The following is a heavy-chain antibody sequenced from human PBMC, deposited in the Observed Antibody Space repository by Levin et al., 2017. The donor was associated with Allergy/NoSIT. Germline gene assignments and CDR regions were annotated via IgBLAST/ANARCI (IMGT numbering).Heavy chain of an antibody. J-gene: IGHJ4*02. CDR2: IYYSGST. Sequence: LRLSCTVSGGSISSGDYYWSWIRQPPGKGLEWIGYIYYSGSTYYNPSLKSRVTISVDTSKNQFSLKLSSVTAADTAVYYCARDSGYDKGLDYWGQGTLVTVSS. D-gene: IGHD5-12*01. CDR1: GGSISSGDYY. V-gene: IGHV4-30-4*01. CDR3: ARDSGYDKGLDY.